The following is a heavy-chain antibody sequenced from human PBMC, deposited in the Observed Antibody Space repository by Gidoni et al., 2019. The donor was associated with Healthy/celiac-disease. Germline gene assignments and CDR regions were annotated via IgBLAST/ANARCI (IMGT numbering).Heavy chain of an antibody. D-gene: IGHD6-19*01. CDR3: ARDRRRSSGWLAFDI. CDR1: GFTVSSNY. J-gene: IGHJ3*02. Sequence: EVQLVESGGGLIQPGGSLRLSCAASGFTVSSNYMSWVRQAPGKGLEWVSVIYSGGSTYYADSVKGRFTISRDNSKNTLYLQMNSLRAEDTAVYYCARDRRRSSGWLAFDIWGQGTMVTVSS. V-gene: IGHV3-53*01. CDR2: IYSGGST.